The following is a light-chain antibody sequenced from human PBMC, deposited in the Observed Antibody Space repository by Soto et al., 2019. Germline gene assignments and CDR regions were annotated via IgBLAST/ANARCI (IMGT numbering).Light chain of an antibody. CDR3: SSFTSSNTVL. V-gene: IGLV2-14*01. Sequence: ALAQPASVSGSPGQSITISCTGTSSDVGGYNYVSWYQQHPGKAPKLIIYNVSNRPSGVSNRFSGSKSGNTASLTISGLQAEDEGHYYCSSFTSSNTVLFGGGTKVTVL. CDR2: NVS. CDR1: SSDVGGYNY. J-gene: IGLJ2*01.